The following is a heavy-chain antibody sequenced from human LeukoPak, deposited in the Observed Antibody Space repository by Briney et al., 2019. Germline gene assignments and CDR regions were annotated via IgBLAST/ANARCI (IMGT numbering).Heavy chain of an antibody. J-gene: IGHJ4*02. CDR2: ISGSGGST. CDR1: GFTFSSYA. Sequence: GGSLRLSCAASGFTFSSYAMSWVRQAPGKGLEWVSAISGSGGSTYYADSVKGRFTISRDNAKNSLYLQMNSLRAEDTAVYYCARDGWHIDYWGQGTLVTVSS. D-gene: IGHD2-15*01. V-gene: IGHV3-23*01. CDR3: ARDGWHIDY.